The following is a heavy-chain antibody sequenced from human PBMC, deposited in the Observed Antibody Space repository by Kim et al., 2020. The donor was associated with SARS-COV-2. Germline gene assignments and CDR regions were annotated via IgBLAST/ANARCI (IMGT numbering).Heavy chain of an antibody. CDR3: AKSGQLLYTTPVWD. V-gene: IGHV3-30*18. CDR2: ISYDGSNK. D-gene: IGHD2-2*02. CDR1: GFTFSSYG. Sequence: GGSLRLSCAASGFTFSSYGMHWVRQAPGKGLEWVAVISYDGSNKYYADSVKGRFTISRDNSKNTLYLQMNSLRAEDTAVYYCAKSGQLLYTTPVWDWGQGTLVTVSS. J-gene: IGHJ4*02.